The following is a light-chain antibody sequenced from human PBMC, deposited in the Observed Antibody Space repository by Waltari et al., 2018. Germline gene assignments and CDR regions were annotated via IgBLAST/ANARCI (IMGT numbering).Light chain of an antibody. CDR1: QRVNSRY. CDR3: QQYGDSPPYT. V-gene: IGKV3-20*01. J-gene: IGKJ2*01. CDR2: GTS. Sequence: EIVLTQSPGILSLSPGERATLSCRASQRVNSRYLAWYQQKPGQAPRLLIYGTSSRPTGIPDRFSGSGSETDFTRTISRLEPEDFAVYYCQQYGDSPPYTFGQGTKLEIK.